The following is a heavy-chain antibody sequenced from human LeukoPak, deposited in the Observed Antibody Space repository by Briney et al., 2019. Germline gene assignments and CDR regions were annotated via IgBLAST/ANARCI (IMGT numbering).Heavy chain of an antibody. CDR2: IWYDGSIK. CDR1: GFTFSNYG. J-gene: IGHJ4*02. V-gene: IGHV3-33*01. D-gene: IGHD5-12*01. CDR3: AREMGLNIVATFGY. Sequence: PGRSLRLSCAASGFTFSNYGMHWVRQAPGKGLEWVALIWYDGSIKYYADSVQGRFIISRDNSKNTLYLQMNSLRAEDTAVYYCAREMGLNIVATFGYWGQGTLVTVSS.